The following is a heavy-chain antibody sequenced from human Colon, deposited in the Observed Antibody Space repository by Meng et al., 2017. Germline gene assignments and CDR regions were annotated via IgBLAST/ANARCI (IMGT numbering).Heavy chain of an antibody. Sequence: QVPLQASGPGLLKPSQTLSLTFTVSGGSISSGDYYWSWIRQPPGKGLEWIGYIYYSGSTYYTPSLKSRVTISVDTSKNQFSLKLSSVTAADTAVYYCARGPTTYFDYWGQGTLVTVSS. CDR3: ARGPTTYFDY. CDR1: GGSISSGDYY. D-gene: IGHD4-17*01. J-gene: IGHJ4*02. V-gene: IGHV4-30-4*01. CDR2: IYYSGST.